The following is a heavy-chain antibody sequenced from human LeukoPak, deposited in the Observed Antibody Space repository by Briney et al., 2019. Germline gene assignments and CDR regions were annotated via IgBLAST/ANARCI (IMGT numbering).Heavy chain of an antibody. V-gene: IGHV3-74*01. CDR2: INSDGSST. CDR1: GSTFSTYW. D-gene: IGHD3-16*01. J-gene: IGHJ4*02. Sequence: GGSLRLSCAASGSTFSTYWMHWVRQAPGKGLVWVSRINSDGSSTSYADSVKGRFTISRDNAKNTLFLQMNSLRAEDTAVYYCAREYIWGSLDSWGQGTLVTVSS. CDR3: AREYIWGSLDS.